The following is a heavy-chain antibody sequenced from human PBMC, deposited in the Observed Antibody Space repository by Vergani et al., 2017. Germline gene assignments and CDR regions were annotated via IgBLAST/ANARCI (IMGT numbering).Heavy chain of an antibody. Sequence: QVHLQESGPGVVKPSDTLSLTCRVSGVSITGGNYWGWVRQSPVSGLEWLGSVFHLGTLYYNPSLQSRVTISMDANNHFSLKLTSVTAADTAVYYCVRDFHSRGPFDVWGQGSLVTVAS. D-gene: IGHD3/OR15-3a*01. CDR3: VRDFHSRGPFDV. CDR2: VFHLGTL. J-gene: IGHJ4*02. CDR1: GVSITGGNY. V-gene: IGHV4-38-2*02.